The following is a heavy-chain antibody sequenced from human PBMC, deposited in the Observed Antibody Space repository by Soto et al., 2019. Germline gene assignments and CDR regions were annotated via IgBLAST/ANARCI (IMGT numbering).Heavy chain of an antibody. CDR3: ARDYIVVVPAALYYYYYYMDV. CDR2: INAGNGNT. CDR1: GYTFTSYA. Sequence: QVQLVQSGAEVKKPGASVKVSCKASGYTFTSYAMHWVRQAPGQRLEWMGWINAGNGNTKYSQKFQGRVTITRDTSASTAYMELSSRRSEDTAVYYCARDYIVVVPAALYYYYYYMDVWGKGTTVTVSS. D-gene: IGHD2-2*01. V-gene: IGHV1-3*01. J-gene: IGHJ6*03.